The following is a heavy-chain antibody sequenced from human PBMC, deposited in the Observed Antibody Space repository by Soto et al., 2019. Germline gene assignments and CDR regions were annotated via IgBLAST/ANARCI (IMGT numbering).Heavy chain of an antibody. D-gene: IGHD1-26*01. CDR1: GGSISSTGYF. J-gene: IGHJ4*02. Sequence: QVQLQESGPGLVKPSQTLSLTCTFSGGSISSTGYFWTWIRQHPGKGPEWIGYIFYSGSTFHNPSLKSRVTMSVDTSKNQFSLELSSVTAAGTAVYYCAREAGSGDYFDYWGQGTLVTVSS. V-gene: IGHV4-31*03. CDR2: IFYSGST. CDR3: AREAGSGDYFDY.